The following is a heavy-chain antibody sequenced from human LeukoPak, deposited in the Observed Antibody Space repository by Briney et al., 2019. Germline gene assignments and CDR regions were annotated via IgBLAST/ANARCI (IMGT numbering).Heavy chain of an antibody. CDR1: GYTFTGYY. V-gene: IGHV1-46*01. Sequence: ASVKVSCKASGYTFTGYYMHWVRQAPGQGLEWMGIINPSGGSTSYAQKFQGRVTMTRDTPTSTVYMELSSLRSEDTAVYYCARVGERWLQFSYFDYWGQGTLVTVSS. CDR2: INPSGGST. D-gene: IGHD5-24*01. J-gene: IGHJ4*02. CDR3: ARVGERWLQFSYFDY.